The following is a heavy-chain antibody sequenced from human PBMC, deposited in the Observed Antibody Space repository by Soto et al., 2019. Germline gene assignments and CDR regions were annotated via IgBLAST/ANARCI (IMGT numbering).Heavy chain of an antibody. CDR2: IWYDGSNK. Sequence: PGGSLSLSCAASGFTFSSYGMHWVRHAPGKGLEWVAVIWYDGSNKYYADSVKGRFTISRDNSKNTLYLQMNSLRAEDTAVYYCARGTTVTFGWFDPWGQGTLVTVSS. J-gene: IGHJ5*02. V-gene: IGHV3-33*01. D-gene: IGHD4-4*01. CDR1: GFTFSSYG. CDR3: ARGTTVTFGWFDP.